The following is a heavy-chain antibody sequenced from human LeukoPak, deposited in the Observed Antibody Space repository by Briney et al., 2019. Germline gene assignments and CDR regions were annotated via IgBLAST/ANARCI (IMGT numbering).Heavy chain of an antibody. D-gene: IGHD5-24*01. Sequence: GASVTVSCKASGYTFTSYDIKWVRQAAGKGVEGMGWMNPKSGNKGYAQKFQGRVTMTRTTSISTAYMELSSLRSEDTAVYYCANGYRFDPWGQGTLVTVSS. CDR3: ANGYRFDP. J-gene: IGHJ5*02. CDR2: MNPKSGNK. CDR1: GYTFTSYD. V-gene: IGHV1-8*01.